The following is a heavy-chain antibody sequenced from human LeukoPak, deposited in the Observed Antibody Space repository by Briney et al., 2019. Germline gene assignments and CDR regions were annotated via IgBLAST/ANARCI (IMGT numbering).Heavy chain of an antibody. CDR1: GGTFSSYA. J-gene: IGHJ4*02. CDR2: IIPIFGTA. D-gene: IGHD5-18*01. Sequence: SVKVSCKASGGTFSSYAISWVRQAPGQGLELMGRIIPIFGTANYAQKFQGRVTITTGESTSTAYMELSSLRSEDTAVYYCARGPSGYSYGYTDYWGQGTLVTVSS. CDR3: ARGPSGYSYGYTDY. V-gene: IGHV1-69*05.